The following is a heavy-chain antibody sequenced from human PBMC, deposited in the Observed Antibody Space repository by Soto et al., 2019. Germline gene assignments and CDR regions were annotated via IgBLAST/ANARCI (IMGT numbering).Heavy chain of an antibody. CDR3: ALYYGDYAGLVDWFDP. Sequence: SETLSLTCTVSGGSISSSSYYWGWIRQPPGKGLEWIGSIYYSGSTYYNPSLKSRVTISVDTSKNQFSLKLRSVTAADTAVYYCALYYGDYAGLVDWFDPWGQGTLVTVSS. CDR1: GGSISSSSYY. J-gene: IGHJ5*02. V-gene: IGHV4-39*01. CDR2: IYYSGST. D-gene: IGHD4-17*01.